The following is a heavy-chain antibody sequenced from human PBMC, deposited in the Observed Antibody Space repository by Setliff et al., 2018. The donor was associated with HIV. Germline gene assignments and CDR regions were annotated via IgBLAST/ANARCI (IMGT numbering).Heavy chain of an antibody. Sequence: SETLSLTCTVSGGSISSSTYYWGWIRQPPGKGLDWIGNIYYIGNTDYNPSLKSRVTISIDTSKNQFSLKLSSVTAADTAIYYCARVPRITTLRNAFDIWGQGTMVTVSS. CDR1: GGSISSSTYY. V-gene: IGHV4-39*07. D-gene: IGHD3-3*01. CDR2: IYYIGNT. J-gene: IGHJ3*02. CDR3: ARVPRITTLRNAFDI.